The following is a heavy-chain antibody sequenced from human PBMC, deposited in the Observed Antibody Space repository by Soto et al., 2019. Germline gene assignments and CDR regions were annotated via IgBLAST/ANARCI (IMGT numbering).Heavy chain of an antibody. J-gene: IGHJ4*02. Sequence: QVQLQESGPGLVKPSETLSLTCTVSGASVNNDYWTWIRQSAGKGLECIGYISYSGTINYNPSFRSRVSMSLDTSKNQFYLRLSSVAAADTAFYYWARVIGGRKLFDYWGQGTLVTVSS. CDR3: ARVIGGRKLFDY. CDR1: GASVNNDY. D-gene: IGHD3-16*01. CDR2: ISYSGTI. V-gene: IGHV4-59*02.